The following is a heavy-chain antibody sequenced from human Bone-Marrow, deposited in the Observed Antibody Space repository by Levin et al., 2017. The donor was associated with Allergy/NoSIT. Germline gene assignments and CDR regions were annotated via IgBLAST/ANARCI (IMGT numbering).Heavy chain of an antibody. CDR3: ARWGGPSMNSSSSLDY. J-gene: IGHJ4*02. D-gene: IGHD6-6*01. CDR1: GGSISSYY. V-gene: IGHV4-59*08. Sequence: SETLSLTCTVSGGSISSYYWSWIRQPPGKGLEWIGYIYYSGSTNYNPSLKSRVTISVDTSKNQFSLKLSSVTAADTAVYYCARWGGPSMNSSSSLDYWGQGTLVTVSS. CDR2: IYYSGST.